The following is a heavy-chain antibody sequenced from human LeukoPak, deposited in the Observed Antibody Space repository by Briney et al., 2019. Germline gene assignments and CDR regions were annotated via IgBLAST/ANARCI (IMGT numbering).Heavy chain of an antibody. D-gene: IGHD2-21*02. V-gene: IGHV3-23*01. Sequence: GGSLRLSCAASGFTFSNYGMNWVRQAPGKGLEWICIITSGVGITYYADSVKGRFTISRDNSKNTLYLQMNSLRAEDTAVYYCARDYCGGDCYVDYWGQGTLVTVSS. CDR2: ITSGVGIT. CDR3: ARDYCGGDCYVDY. CDR1: GFTFSNYG. J-gene: IGHJ4*02.